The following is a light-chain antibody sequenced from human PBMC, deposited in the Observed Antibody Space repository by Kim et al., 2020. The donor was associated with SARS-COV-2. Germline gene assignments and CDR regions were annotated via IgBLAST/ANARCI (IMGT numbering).Light chain of an antibody. J-gene: IGKJ1*01. CDR1: QSVLNN. Sequence: VTTQSPATLSVSPGERATLSCRASQSVLNNLAWYQQKPGQAPRLLIYGASTRATGIPARFSGSASGTEFTLTISSLQSEDFAVYYCQHYDNRPPWTFGQGTKLEI. CDR3: QHYDNRPPWT. CDR2: GAS. V-gene: IGKV3-15*01.